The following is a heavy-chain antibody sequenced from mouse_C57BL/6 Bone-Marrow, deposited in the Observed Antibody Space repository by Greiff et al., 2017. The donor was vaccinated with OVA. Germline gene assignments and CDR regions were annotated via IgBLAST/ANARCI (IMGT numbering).Heavy chain of an antibody. D-gene: IGHD1-1*01. J-gene: IGHJ2*01. CDR2: IDPSDSYT. Sequence: QVQLQQSGAELVMPGASVKLSCKASGYTFTSYWMHWVKQRPGQGLEWIGEIDPSDSYTNYNQKFKGKSTLTVDKSSSTAYMQLSSLTSEDSAVYYCALPYYYGSRYFDYWGQGTTLTVSS. CDR1: GYTFTSYW. V-gene: IGHV1-69*01. CDR3: ALPYYYGSRYFDY.